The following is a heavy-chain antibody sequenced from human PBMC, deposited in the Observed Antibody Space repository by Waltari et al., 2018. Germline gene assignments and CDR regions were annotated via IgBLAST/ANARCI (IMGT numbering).Heavy chain of an antibody. CDR1: GGSISSSSYS. Sequence: QLQLQESGPGLVKPSETLSLTCTVSGGSISSSSYSWGWIRQPPGKELEWIGSIYYSGSTYYNPSLKSPVTISVDTSRNQFSLKLSSVTATDTAVYYCARHDYGDYGAFDIWGQGTMVTVSS. CDR2: IYYSGST. CDR3: ARHDYGDYGAFDI. D-gene: IGHD4-17*01. V-gene: IGHV4-39*01. J-gene: IGHJ3*02.